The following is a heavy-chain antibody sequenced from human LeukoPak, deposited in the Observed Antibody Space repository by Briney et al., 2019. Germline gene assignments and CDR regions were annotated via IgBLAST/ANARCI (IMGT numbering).Heavy chain of an antibody. CDR1: GFDFSIYR. Sequence: GGSLRLSCAASGFDFSIYRMNWVRQAPGKGLEWVSYISSSSSTIYYADSVKGRFTISRDNAKNSLYLQMNSLRAEDTAVYYCAPQNGAFDIWGQGTMVTVSS. J-gene: IGHJ3*02. CDR2: ISSSSSTI. V-gene: IGHV3-48*01. CDR3: APQNGAFDI.